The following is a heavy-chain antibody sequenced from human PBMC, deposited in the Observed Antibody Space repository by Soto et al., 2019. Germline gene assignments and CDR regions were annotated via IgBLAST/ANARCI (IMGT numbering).Heavy chain of an antibody. CDR2: ILPILDVA. CDR3: VAGYNSRLDY. J-gene: IGHJ4*02. CDR1: GGSFSTYS. Sequence: QVQLVQSGAEVRKPGSSVKVSCKASGGSFSTYSINWVRQAPGQGLEWMGRILPILDVANYAQKFQGRVTITAGKSTGTAYMEWNTLRSQDTAVYYCVAGYNSRLDYWGQGTLVTVSS. D-gene: IGHD5-12*01. V-gene: IGHV1-69*02.